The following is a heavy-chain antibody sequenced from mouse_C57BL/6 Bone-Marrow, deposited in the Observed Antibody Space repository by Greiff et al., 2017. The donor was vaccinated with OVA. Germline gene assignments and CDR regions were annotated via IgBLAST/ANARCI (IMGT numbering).Heavy chain of an antibody. CDR2: ISSGRSTI. D-gene: IGHD4-1*01. CDR1: GFTFSDYG. V-gene: IGHV5-17*01. Sequence: EVMLVESGGGLVKPGGSLKLSCAASGFTFSDYGMHWVRQAPEKGLEWVAYISSGRSTIYYADTVKGRFNFSRDNAKNTLFLQMTILRSDDTAMYYCATGTRYYAMDYWGQGTSVTVSS. J-gene: IGHJ4*01. CDR3: ATGTRYYAMDY.